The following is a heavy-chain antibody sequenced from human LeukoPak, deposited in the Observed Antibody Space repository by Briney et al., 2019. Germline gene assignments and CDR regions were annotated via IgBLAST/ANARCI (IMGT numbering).Heavy chain of an antibody. V-gene: IGHV3-23*01. Sequence: GGSLRLSCAASGFTFSSYAMSWVRQAPGKGLEWVSAISGSGGSTYYADSVKGRFTITRDNSKNTLYLQMNSLRAEDTAVYYCAKSAVASYYYDSSGYYYFDYWGQGTLVTVSS. J-gene: IGHJ4*02. CDR3: AKSAVASYYYDSSGYYYFDY. CDR1: GFTFSSYA. D-gene: IGHD3-22*01. CDR2: ISGSGGST.